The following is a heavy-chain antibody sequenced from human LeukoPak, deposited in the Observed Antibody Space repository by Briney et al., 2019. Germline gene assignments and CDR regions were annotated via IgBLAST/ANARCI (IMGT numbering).Heavy chain of an antibody. J-gene: IGHJ4*02. CDR3: ARDQAAKAGDSRGYYSLDY. D-gene: IGHD3-22*01. Sequence: SGGSLRLSRAASGFTFSSYEMNGVRQAPGKGLEWVSYISSSGSTIYYADSVKGRFTISRDNAKNSLYLQMNSLRAEDTAVYYCARDQAAKAGDSRGYYSLDYWGQGTLVTVSS. V-gene: IGHV3-48*03. CDR1: GFTFSSYE. CDR2: ISSSGSTI.